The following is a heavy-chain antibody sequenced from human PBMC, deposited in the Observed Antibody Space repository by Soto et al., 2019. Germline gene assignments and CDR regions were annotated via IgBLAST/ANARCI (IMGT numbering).Heavy chain of an antibody. CDR3: ARACRLLNCFDS. CDR2: IIPIFGTP. J-gene: IGHJ5*01. D-gene: IGHD3-22*01. CDR1: GGTFSSYA. Sequence: SVKVSCKASGGTFSSYAISWVRQAPGQGLEWMGGIIPIFGTPNYAQKFQGRVTITADESTSRAYMELSSLRSDDTPVYYCARACRLLNCFDSWRRRTLGTASS. V-gene: IGHV1-69*13.